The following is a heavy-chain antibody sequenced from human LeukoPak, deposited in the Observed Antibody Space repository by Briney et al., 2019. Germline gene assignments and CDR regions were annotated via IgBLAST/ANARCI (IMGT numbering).Heavy chain of an antibody. J-gene: IGHJ4*02. Sequence: ASVKVSCKASGGTFSSYAISWVRQAPGQGLEWMGRIIPIFGTANYAQKFQGRVTITTGESTSTAYMELSSLRSEDTAVYYCAPERYYGSGSYFDYWGQGTLVTVSS. CDR2: IIPIFGTA. CDR3: APERYYGSGSYFDY. CDR1: GGTFSSYA. V-gene: IGHV1-69*05. D-gene: IGHD3-10*01.